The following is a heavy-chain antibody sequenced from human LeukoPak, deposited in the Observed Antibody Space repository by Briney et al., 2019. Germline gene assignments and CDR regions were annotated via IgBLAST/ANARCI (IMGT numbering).Heavy chain of an antibody. Sequence: GGSLRLSCAASGFIFKNSWMTWVRQAPGKGLEWVANIKKDGSDKYYVDSVKGRFTISRDNAKSSLYLQMNSLRAEDTAVYYCARDWVSGGMDVWGQGTTVTVSS. D-gene: IGHD3-10*01. CDR3: ARDWVSGGMDV. J-gene: IGHJ6*02. V-gene: IGHV3-7*01. CDR2: IKKDGSDK. CDR1: GFIFKNSW.